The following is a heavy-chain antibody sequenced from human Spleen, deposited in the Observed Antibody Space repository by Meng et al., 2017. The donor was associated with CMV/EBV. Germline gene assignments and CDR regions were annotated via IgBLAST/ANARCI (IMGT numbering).Heavy chain of an antibody. V-gene: IGHV1-8*01. J-gene: IGHJ4*02. CDR3: ARGVSARYYDFWSGYYTVDY. CDR2: MNPNSGNT. CDR1: GYTFTSYD. Sequence: ASVKVSCKASGYTFTSYDINWVRQATGQGLEWMGWMNPNSGNTGYAQKFQGRVTMTRNTSISTAYMELSSLRSEDTAVYYCARGVSARYYDFWSGYYTVDYWGQGTLVTVS. D-gene: IGHD3-3*01.